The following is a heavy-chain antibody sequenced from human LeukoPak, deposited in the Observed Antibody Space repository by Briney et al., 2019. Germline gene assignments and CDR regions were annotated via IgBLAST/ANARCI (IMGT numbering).Heavy chain of an antibody. D-gene: IGHD1-14*01. CDR1: GYSISSGYY. J-gene: IGHJ6*03. Sequence: SETLSLTCTVSGYSISSGYYWGWIRQPPGQGLEWIGSIYHSGSTYYNPSLKSRVTISVDTSKNQFSLKLSSVTAADTAVSYCARVYRYYYYYYYMDVWGKGTTVTVSS. CDR3: ARVYRYYYYYYYMDV. V-gene: IGHV4-38-2*02. CDR2: IYHSGST.